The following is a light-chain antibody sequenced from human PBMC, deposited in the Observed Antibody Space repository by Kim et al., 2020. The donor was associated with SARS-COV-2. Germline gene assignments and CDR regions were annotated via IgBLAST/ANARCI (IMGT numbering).Light chain of an antibody. J-gene: IGKJ4*01. CDR1: QDISDY. CDR3: QQYKDYPLT. V-gene: IGKV1-16*02. Sequence: SASVGDRVTLTCRASQDISDYLAWFQQKPGEAPKPLISAASSLHSGVPPNFSGSGSGTEFTLTITSLQPEDFATYYCQQYKDYPLTFGGGTKLEI. CDR2: AAS.